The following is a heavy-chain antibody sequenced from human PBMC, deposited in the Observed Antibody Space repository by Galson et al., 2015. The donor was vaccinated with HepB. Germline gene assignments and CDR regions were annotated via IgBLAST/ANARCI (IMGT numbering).Heavy chain of an antibody. CDR2: IWYDGSNK. J-gene: IGHJ6*02. CDR1: GFTFSSYG. V-gene: IGHV3-33*08. D-gene: IGHD3-10*01. Sequence: LRLSCAASGFTFSSYGMHWVRQAPGKGLEWVAVIWYDGSNKYYADSVKGRFTISRDNSKNTLYLQMNSLRAEDTAVYYCAFFRFGYGMDVWGQGTTVTVSS. CDR3: AFFRFGYGMDV.